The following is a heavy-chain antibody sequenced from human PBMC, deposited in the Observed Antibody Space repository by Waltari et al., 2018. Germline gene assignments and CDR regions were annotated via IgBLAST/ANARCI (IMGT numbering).Heavy chain of an antibody. Sequence: QVQLVQSGAEVKKPGASVKVSCKASGYTFTGYYMHRVRQAPGQGLEWMGWINPNSGDTNYSQKFQGRVTMTRHTSISTAYLELSRLRSDDTAVYYCARYQSQRDCDYWGQGTLVTVSS. CDR1: GYTFTGYY. CDR3: ARYQSQRDCDY. J-gene: IGHJ4*02. CDR2: INPNSGDT. V-gene: IGHV1-2*02. D-gene: IGHD2-2*01.